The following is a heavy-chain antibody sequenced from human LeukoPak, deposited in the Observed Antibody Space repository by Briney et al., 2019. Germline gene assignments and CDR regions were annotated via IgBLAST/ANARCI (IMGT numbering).Heavy chain of an antibody. J-gene: IGHJ4*02. CDR1: GFIFSNYA. D-gene: IGHD3-10*01. Sequence: GGSLRLYCAASGFIFSNYAVNWVRQAPGRVLEWVSSISSSSSYIYCADGVRGRFTISRDNAKNSMYLQMNSLRAEDTAVYYCARTLRGVILYYFDYWGQGTLVTVSS. CDR3: ARTLRGVILYYFDY. V-gene: IGHV3-21*01. CDR2: ISSSSSYI.